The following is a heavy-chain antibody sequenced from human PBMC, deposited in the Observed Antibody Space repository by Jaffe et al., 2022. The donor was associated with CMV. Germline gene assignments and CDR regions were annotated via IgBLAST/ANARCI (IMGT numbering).Heavy chain of an antibody. J-gene: IGHJ5*02. CDR1: GFTFSDYY. CDR2: ISSSSSYT. CDR3: ARTVGIAALGGEVGINWFDP. Sequence: QVQLVESGGGLVKPGGSLRLSCAASGFTFSDYYMSWIRQAPGKGLEWVSYISSSSSYTNYADSVKGRFTISRDNAKNSLYLQMNSLRAEDTAVYYCARTVGIAALGGEVGINWFDPWGQGTLVTVSS. D-gene: IGHD6-13*01. V-gene: IGHV3-11*06.